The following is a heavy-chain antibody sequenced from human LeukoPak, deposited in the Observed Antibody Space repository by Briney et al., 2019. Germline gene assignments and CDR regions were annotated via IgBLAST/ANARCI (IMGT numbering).Heavy chain of an antibody. CDR3: ARVGGVIAAAKPIDY. V-gene: IGHV1-18*01. Sequence: ASVKSSCKASGYTFTSYGISWVRPAPGQGHEWMGWNSAYNGNTNYAQKLQGRVTMTTDTSPSTAYMELRSLRSDDTAVYYCARVGGVIAAAKPIDYWGQGTLVTVSS. CDR1: GYTFTSYG. J-gene: IGHJ4*02. CDR2: NSAYNGNT. D-gene: IGHD6-13*01.